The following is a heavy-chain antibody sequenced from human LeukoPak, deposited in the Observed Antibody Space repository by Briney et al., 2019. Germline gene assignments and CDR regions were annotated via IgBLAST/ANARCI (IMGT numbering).Heavy chain of an antibody. CDR2: ISHDGDNK. V-gene: IGHV3-30-3*01. D-gene: IGHD3-3*01. CDR3: ARVGSGPLRNYCDY. Sequence: GGSLRLSCAASGFTFSGHAMHWLRQVPGKGLQWVLGISHDGDNKYYPDSVKGRFIVSRDNSKNTLSLEMNSLRAEDTGLYYCARVGSGPLRNYCDYWGQGTPVTVSS. J-gene: IGHJ4*02. CDR1: GFTFSGHA.